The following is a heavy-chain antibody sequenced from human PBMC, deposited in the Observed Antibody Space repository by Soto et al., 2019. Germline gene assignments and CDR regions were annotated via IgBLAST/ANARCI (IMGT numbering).Heavy chain of an antibody. CDR3: ARVLFQDYYGSGGWCDP. Sequence: ILSCAASGFTFSSYSMNWVRQAPGKGLEWVSYISSSSSTIYYADSVKGRFTISRDNARNSLYLQMNSLRDEDTAVYYCARVLFQDYYGSGGWCDPWGQGTLVTVSS. V-gene: IGHV3-48*02. D-gene: IGHD3-10*01. J-gene: IGHJ5*02. CDR2: ISSSSSTI. CDR1: GFTFSSYS.